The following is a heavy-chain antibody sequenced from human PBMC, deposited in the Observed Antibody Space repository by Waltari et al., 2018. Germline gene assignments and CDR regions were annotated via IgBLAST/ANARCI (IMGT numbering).Heavy chain of an antibody. J-gene: IGHJ4*02. D-gene: IGHD2-21*02. CDR3: ARGDVGGIVVVTAGVDY. CDR1: GYTFTGYY. CDR2: INPNSGGT. Sequence: QVQLVQSGAEVKKPGASVKVSCKASGYTFTGYYMHWVRQAPGQGLEWMGWINPNSGGTNYAQKFQGRVTMTRDTSISTAYMELSRLRSDDTAVYYCARGDVGGIVVVTAGVDYWGQGTLVTVSS. V-gene: IGHV1-2*02.